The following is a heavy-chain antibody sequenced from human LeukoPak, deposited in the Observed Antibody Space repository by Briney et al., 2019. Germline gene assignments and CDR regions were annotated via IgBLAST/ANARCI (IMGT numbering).Heavy chain of an antibody. CDR2: IYYSGST. CDR1: GGSLSSGDYY. Sequence: PSQTLSLTCTVSGGSLSSGDYYWSWIRQPPGKGLEWIGYIYYSGSTYYNPSLKSRVTISVDTSKNQFSLKLSSVTAADTAVYYCARARGYYDSAAFDYWGQGTLVTVSS. J-gene: IGHJ4*02. CDR3: ARARGYYDSAAFDY. V-gene: IGHV4-30-4*01. D-gene: IGHD3-22*01.